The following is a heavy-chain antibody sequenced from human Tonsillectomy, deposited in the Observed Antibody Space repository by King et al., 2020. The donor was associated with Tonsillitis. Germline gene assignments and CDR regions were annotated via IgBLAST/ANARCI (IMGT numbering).Heavy chain of an antibody. Sequence: QLQESGPGLVKPSETLSLTCTVSGGSISSYYWSWIRQPPGKGLEWIGYIYYSGSTNYNPSLKSRVTISVDTSKNQFSLKLSSVTAADTAVYYCARGGQWFGEVSAPCEYWGQGTLVTVSS. CDR3: ARGGQWFGEVSAPCEY. CDR2: IYYSGST. D-gene: IGHD3-10*01. CDR1: GGSISSYY. V-gene: IGHV4-59*01. J-gene: IGHJ4*02.